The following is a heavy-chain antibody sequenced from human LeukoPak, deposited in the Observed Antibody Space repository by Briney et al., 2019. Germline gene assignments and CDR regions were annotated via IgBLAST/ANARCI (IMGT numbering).Heavy chain of an antibody. D-gene: IGHD5-18*01. J-gene: IGHJ4*02. CDR1: GFSFDDYS. Sequence: GGSLRLSCAASGFSFDDYSMHWVRQAPGQGLEWVSGISWNSGSAGYADSVKGRFTISRDSAKNSLYLQMNSLRTEDTALYYCAKDVDSYGPHYFDYWGQGTLVTVSS. CDR3: AKDVDSYGPHYFDY. CDR2: ISWNSGSA. V-gene: IGHV3-9*01.